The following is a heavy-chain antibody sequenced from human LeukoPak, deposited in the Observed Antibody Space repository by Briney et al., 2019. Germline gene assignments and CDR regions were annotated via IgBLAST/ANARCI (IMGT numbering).Heavy chain of an antibody. Sequence: SETLSLTCGVSSGSLSGYYWRWIRQPPGGGLEWLGEVTHSGSPNYNPSLNSRVTISGDTSKKQFSLNLKSVTAANTGVYYCARGVDLWGRGTPVTVSS. CDR3: ARGVDL. CDR1: SGSLSGYY. V-gene: IGHV4-34*01. J-gene: IGHJ2*01. CDR2: VTHSGSP.